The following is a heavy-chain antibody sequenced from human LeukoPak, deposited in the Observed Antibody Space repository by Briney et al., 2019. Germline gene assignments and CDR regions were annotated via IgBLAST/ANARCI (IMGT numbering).Heavy chain of an antibody. CDR3: ARGSGKLYSGYALDY. V-gene: IGHV4-4*07. CDR2: IDTSGGT. CDR1: GVSISSYY. J-gene: IGHJ4*02. D-gene: IGHD3-22*01. Sequence: PSETLSLTCTVSGVSISSYYWSWIRQPAGKGLEWIGRIDTSGGTNYNPSLNSRVTMSLDTSKNQLSLKLISATAADTAVYFCARGSGKLYSGYALDYWGQGSLVTVSS.